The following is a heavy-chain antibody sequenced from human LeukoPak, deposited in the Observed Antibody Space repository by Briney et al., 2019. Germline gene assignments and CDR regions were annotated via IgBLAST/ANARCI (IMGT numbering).Heavy chain of an antibody. V-gene: IGHV3-53*01. CDR2: IYSDGST. CDR1: RFTVSSNY. J-gene: IGHJ4*02. CDR3: SRARGGDGLPFDY. D-gene: IGHD3-16*01. Sequence: GGSLRLSCAASRFTVSSNYMSWVRQAPGTGLEWVSLIYSDGSTSYADSVRGRFTISRDNSKNTLYLHMNSLRAEDTAVYYCSRARGGDGLPFDYWGQGTLVTVSS.